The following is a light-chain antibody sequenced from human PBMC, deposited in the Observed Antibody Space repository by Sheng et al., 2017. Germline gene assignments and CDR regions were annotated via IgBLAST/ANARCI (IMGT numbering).Light chain of an antibody. J-gene: IGKJ1*01. V-gene: IGKV3D-15*01. Sequence: EIVVTQSPGTLSLSPGERATLSCRTSESISSYLAWYQLRPGQAPRLLIYGASIRAAGIPDRFSASGSGSDFTLTISSLQSEDFAVYYCQQYNNWPPMTFGQGTKVEIK. CDR3: QQYNNWPPMT. CDR1: ESISSY. CDR2: GAS.